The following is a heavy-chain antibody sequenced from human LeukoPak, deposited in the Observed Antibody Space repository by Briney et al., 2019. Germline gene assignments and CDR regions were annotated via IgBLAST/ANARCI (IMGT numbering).Heavy chain of an antibody. J-gene: IGHJ4*02. D-gene: IGHD3-22*01. Sequence: GGSLRLSCAASGFTFSSYAMSWVRQAPGKGLEWVSAISGSGGSTYYADSVKGQFTISRDNSKNTLYLQMNSLRAEDTAVYYCAKRKGYFDSSGYIDYWGQGTLVTVSS. CDR1: GFTFSSYA. V-gene: IGHV3-23*01. CDR2: ISGSGGST. CDR3: AKRKGYFDSSGYIDY.